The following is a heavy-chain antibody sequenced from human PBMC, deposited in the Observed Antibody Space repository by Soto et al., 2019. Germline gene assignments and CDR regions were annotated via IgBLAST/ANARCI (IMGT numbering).Heavy chain of an antibody. V-gene: IGHV4-59*12. CDR3: ARDQNGSGNYYTRYFDY. CDR1: GGSISNYY. J-gene: IGHJ4*02. D-gene: IGHD3-10*01. CDR2: IYSSGST. Sequence: SETLSLTCTVSGGSISNYYWNWIRQSPGKGLEWIGYIYSSGSTHYNPSLQNRVTISIDTSKNQFSLNLSSVTAADTAVYYCARDQNGSGNYYTRYFDYWGQGTLVTVSS.